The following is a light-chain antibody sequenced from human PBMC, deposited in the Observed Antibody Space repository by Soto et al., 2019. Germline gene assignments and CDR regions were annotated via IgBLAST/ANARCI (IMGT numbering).Light chain of an antibody. Sequence: AIQMTQSPSSLSASVGDRVTITCRASQDIRSDLAWYQKKSGKAPKLLIYAASTLQSGVPSRFSGSGSGSYFALTISSLQPEDFATYYCLQDYTYPRTFGQGTSVDI. CDR1: QDIRSD. CDR3: LQDYTYPRT. V-gene: IGKV1-6*01. CDR2: AAS. J-gene: IGKJ1*01.